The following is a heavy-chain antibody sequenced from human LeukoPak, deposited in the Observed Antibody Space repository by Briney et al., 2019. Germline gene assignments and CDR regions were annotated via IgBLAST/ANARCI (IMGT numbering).Heavy chain of an antibody. V-gene: IGHV3-21*01. D-gene: IGHD3-10*01. J-gene: IGHJ6*02. CDR2: ISRSSSYI. CDR3: ATSGELVLVGDYGMDV. CDR1: GFTFSSYG. Sequence: GGSLRLSCAASGFTFSSYGMNWVRQAPGKGLEWVSSISRSSSYIYYADSMKGRFTISRDNAKNSLYLQMNSLRAEDTAVYYCATSGELVLVGDYGMDVWGQGTRSPSP.